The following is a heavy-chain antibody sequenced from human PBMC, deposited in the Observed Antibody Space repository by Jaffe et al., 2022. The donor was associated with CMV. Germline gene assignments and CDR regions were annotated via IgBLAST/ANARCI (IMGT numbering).Heavy chain of an antibody. V-gene: IGHV4-39*01. CDR1: GGSISDHLFY. Sequence: QVQLQESGPGLVKPSETLSLTCSVSGGSISDHLFYWGWIRQSPGKGLEWIASINYRRTTNYNPSLESRVTISVDTSKNQFSLRLSSVTAADTALYYCARGHFGSEIYYPPGEWGQGTLVTVSS. J-gene: IGHJ4*02. D-gene: IGHD3-3*02. CDR3: ARGHFGSEIYYPPGE. CDR2: INYRRTT.